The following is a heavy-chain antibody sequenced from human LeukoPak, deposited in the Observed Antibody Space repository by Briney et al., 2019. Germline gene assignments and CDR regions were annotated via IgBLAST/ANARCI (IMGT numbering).Heavy chain of an antibody. J-gene: IGHJ5*02. Sequence: GGSLRLSCAASGFTFSSYGIHWVRQAPGKGLEWVTVISHDGDNKYYADSVKGRFTISRDNSKNTVYLQMNSLGAEDTAVYYCARDAGGVVPTAPVDPWGQGTLVTVSS. CDR2: ISHDGDNK. V-gene: IGHV3-33*01. CDR1: GFTFSSYG. D-gene: IGHD3-16*01. CDR3: ARDAGGVVPTAPVDP.